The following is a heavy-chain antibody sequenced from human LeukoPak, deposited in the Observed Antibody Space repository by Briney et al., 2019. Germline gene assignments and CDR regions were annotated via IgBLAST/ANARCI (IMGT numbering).Heavy chain of an antibody. CDR3: ATYYYDSSGYFDY. V-gene: IGHV3-64*01. CDR2: ISSNGGST. J-gene: IGHJ4*02. D-gene: IGHD3-22*01. CDR1: GFTFSSYA. Sequence: GGSLRLSCAASGFTFSSYAMHWVRQAPGKGLEYVSAISSNGGSTYYANSVKGRFTISRDNSKNTLYLQMGSLRAEDMAVYYCATYYYDSSGYFDYWGQGTLVTVSS.